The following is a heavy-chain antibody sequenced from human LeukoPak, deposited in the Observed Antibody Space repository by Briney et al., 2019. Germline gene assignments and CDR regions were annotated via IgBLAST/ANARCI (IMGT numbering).Heavy chain of an antibody. V-gene: IGHV5-51*01. CDR3: ARSVEMATIPAADY. CDR1: GYSFTSYW. CDR2: IYPGDSDT. J-gene: IGHJ4*02. Sequence: GESLKISCKGSGYSFTSYWIGWVRQLPGKGLEWMGIIYPGDSDTRYSPSFQGQVTISADKSISTAYLQWSSLKASYTAMYYCARSVEMATIPAADYWGQGTLVTVSS. D-gene: IGHD5-24*01.